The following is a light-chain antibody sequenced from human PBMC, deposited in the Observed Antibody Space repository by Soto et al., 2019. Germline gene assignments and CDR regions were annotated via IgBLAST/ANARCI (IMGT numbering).Light chain of an antibody. CDR1: SGSIASNY. Sequence: NFMLTQPHSVSESPGKTVTISCTRSSGSIASNYVQWYQQRPGSAPTTVIYEDNQRPSGVPDRFSGSIDSSSNSASLTISGLKTEDEADYYCQSYDSSNHEVLGGGTKVTVL. CDR3: QSYDSSNHEV. V-gene: IGLV6-57*03. CDR2: EDN. J-gene: IGLJ3*02.